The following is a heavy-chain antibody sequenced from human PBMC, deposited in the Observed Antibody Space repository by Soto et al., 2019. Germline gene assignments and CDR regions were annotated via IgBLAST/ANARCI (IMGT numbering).Heavy chain of an antibody. D-gene: IGHD6-13*01. J-gene: IGHJ6*02. CDR2: IVVGSGNT. CDR3: AASIADDYYYYGMDV. Sequence: QMQLVQSGPEVKKPGTSVKVSCKASGFTFTSSAVQWVRQARGQRLEWIGWIVVGSGNTNYAQKFQERVTITRDMSTSTAYMELSSLRSEDTAVYYCAASIADDYYYYGMDVWGQGTTVTVSS. CDR1: GFTFTSSA. V-gene: IGHV1-58*01.